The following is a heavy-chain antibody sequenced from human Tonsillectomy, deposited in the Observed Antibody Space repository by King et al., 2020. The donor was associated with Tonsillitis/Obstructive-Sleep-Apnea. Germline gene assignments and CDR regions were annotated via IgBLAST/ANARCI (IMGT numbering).Heavy chain of an antibody. Sequence: VQLQESGPGLVKPSETLSLTCTVSGGSISSYYWSWIRQPPGKGLEWIGYIHYSGSTNYNPSLKSRVTISVDTSKSQFSLKLSSVTAADTAGYYCARDPRGYDSSGYYYYYGMDVWGQGTTVTVSS. CDR1: GGSISSYY. J-gene: IGHJ6*02. CDR2: IHYSGST. D-gene: IGHD3-22*01. V-gene: IGHV4-59*01. CDR3: ARDPRGYDSSGYYYYYGMDV.